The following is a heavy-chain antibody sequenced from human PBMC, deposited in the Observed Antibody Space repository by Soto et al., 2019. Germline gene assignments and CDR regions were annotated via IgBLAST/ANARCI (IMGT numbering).Heavy chain of an antibody. CDR1: GYTFTHYG. Sequence: QVQLVQSGAEVRKPGASVKVSCKASGYTFTHYGISWVRQAPGQGLAWMGWISAFNGNTKYVENFQYRVTMTTDTSTNTSYLELRSRRSDDTAMYYCARGYGSGSYIAFDIWGQGTMVTVSS. J-gene: IGHJ3*02. D-gene: IGHD3-10*01. V-gene: IGHV1-18*01. CDR3: ARGYGSGSYIAFDI. CDR2: ISAFNGNT.